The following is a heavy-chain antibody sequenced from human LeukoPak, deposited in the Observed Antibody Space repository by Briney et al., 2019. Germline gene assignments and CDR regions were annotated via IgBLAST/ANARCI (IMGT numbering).Heavy chain of an antibody. J-gene: IGHJ4*02. CDR1: GFTFSSYS. CDR3: AIVGYCSGGSCR. CDR2: ISSSSSYI. Sequence: PGGSLRLSCAASGFTFSSYSMNWVRQAPGKGLEWVSSISSSSSYIYYADSVKGRFTISRDNAKNSLYLQMNSLRAEDTAVYYCAIVGYCSGGSCRWGQGTLVTVSS. D-gene: IGHD2-15*01. V-gene: IGHV3-21*01.